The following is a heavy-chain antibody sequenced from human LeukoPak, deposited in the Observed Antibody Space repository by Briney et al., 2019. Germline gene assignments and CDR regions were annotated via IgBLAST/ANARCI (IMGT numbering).Heavy chain of an antibody. Sequence: ASVKVSCKASGYTFTSYGISWVRQAPGQGLEWMGWISAYNGNTNYAQKLQGRVTMTTDTSTSTAYMELRSLRSDDTAVYYCAGVGGKRTIITFGGVFPEDWFEPWGQGTLVTVSS. CDR1: GYTFTSYG. J-gene: IGHJ5*02. V-gene: IGHV1-18*01. CDR3: AGVGGKRTIITFGGVFPEDWFEP. CDR2: ISAYNGNT. D-gene: IGHD3-16*01.